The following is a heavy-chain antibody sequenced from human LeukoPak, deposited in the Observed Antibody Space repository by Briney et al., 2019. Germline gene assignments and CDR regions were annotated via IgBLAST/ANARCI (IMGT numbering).Heavy chain of an antibody. CDR2: ISRSGNTI. V-gene: IGHV3-11*04. CDR3: ARDASALY. CDR1: GFTFSDYY. Sequence: GGSLRLSCAASGFTFSDYYMTWIRQAPGKGLEWVSYISRSGNTIYYADSLKGRFTISRDNARDSLYLQMNSLRDDDTSVYFCARDASALYWGRGTLVTVSS. D-gene: IGHD6-19*01. J-gene: IGHJ4*02.